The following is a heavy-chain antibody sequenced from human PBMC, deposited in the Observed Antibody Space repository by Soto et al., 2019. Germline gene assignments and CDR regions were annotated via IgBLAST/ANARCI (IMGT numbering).Heavy chain of an antibody. Sequence: PRLSCAASGFTFSSYAMSWVRQAPGKGLEWVSAISGSGGSTYYADSVKGRFTISRDNSKNTLYLQMNSLRAEDTAVDYCAKFVGGDDAFDIWGQGTMVTVSS. CDR2: ISGSGGST. CDR1: GFTFSSYA. J-gene: IGHJ3*02. V-gene: IGHV3-23*01. D-gene: IGHD3-16*01. CDR3: AKFVGGDDAFDI.